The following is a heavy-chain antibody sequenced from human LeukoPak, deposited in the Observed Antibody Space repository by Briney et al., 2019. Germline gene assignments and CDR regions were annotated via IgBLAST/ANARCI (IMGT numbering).Heavy chain of an antibody. Sequence: GGSLRLSCAASGFTFSSYSMNWVRQAPGKGLEWVSSISSSSYIYYADSVKGRFTISRDNAKNSLYLQMNSLRAEDTAVYYCARDEVYDRYYYYYYMDVWGKGTTVTVSS. CDR1: GFTFSSYS. J-gene: IGHJ6*03. CDR3: ARDEVYDRYYYYYYMDV. CDR2: ISSSSYI. V-gene: IGHV3-21*01. D-gene: IGHD2/OR15-2a*01.